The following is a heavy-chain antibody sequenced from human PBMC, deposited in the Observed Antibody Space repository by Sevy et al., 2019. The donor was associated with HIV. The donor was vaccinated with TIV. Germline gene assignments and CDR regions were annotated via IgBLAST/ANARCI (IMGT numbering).Heavy chain of an antibody. V-gene: IGHV1-18*04. J-gene: IGHJ5*02. Sequence: ASVKVSCKASGYTFTSYGISWVRRAPGQGLEWMGWISAYNGNTNYAQKLQGRVTMTTDTSTSTAYMELRSLRSDDTAVYYCARAQYYYDSSGLVDPWGQGTLVTVSS. D-gene: IGHD3-22*01. CDR3: ARAQYYYDSSGLVDP. CDR2: ISAYNGNT. CDR1: GYTFTSYG.